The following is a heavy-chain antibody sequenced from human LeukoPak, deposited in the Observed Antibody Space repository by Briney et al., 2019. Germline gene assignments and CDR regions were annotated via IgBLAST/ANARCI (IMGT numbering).Heavy chain of an antibody. CDR2: ISGSGGST. CDR1: GFTFSTYA. J-gene: IGHJ4*02. CDR3: AKSVVVPAALYYFDY. Sequence: GGSLRLSCAASGFTFSTYAMSWVRQAPGKGLEWVSGISGSGGSTDYADSVKGRFTMSRDNSKNTLYLQMNSLRAEDTAVYYCAKSVVVPAALYYFDYWGQGTLVTVSS. V-gene: IGHV3-23*01. D-gene: IGHD2-2*01.